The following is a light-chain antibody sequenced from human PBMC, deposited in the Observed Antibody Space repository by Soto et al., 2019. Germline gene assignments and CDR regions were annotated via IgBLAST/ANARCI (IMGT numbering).Light chain of an antibody. CDR1: SSNIGAGYD. V-gene: IGLV1-40*01. CDR3: QSYDISLSVSVV. CDR2: GNT. Sequence: QSVLTQPPSVSGAPGQRVTISCTGSSSNIGAGYDVQWYQQLPGAAPRLLIFGNTNRPSGVPDRLSGSSSGTSASLASSGLRAEDDAEYYCQSYDISLSVSVVFGGGTKQTVL. J-gene: IGLJ2*01.